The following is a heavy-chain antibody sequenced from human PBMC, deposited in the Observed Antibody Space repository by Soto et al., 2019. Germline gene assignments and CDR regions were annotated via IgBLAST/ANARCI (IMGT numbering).Heavy chain of an antibody. D-gene: IGHD5-12*01. J-gene: IGHJ4*02. CDR2: ISYDGSNK. CDR3: ANGDNSFEEMATTYYLDY. CDR1: GGSFSGYY. Sequence: PSETLSLTCAVYGGSFSGYYWSWIRQAPGKGLEWVAVISYDGSNKYYADSVKGRFTISRDNSKNTLYLQMNSLRAEDTAVYYCANGDNSFEEMATTYYLDYWGQATLVSVPS. V-gene: IGHV3-30*18.